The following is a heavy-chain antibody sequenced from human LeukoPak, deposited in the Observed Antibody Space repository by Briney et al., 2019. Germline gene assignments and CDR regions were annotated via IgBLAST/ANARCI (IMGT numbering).Heavy chain of an antibody. CDR2: INAGNGNT. V-gene: IGHV1-3*01. CDR3: ARGREGIVVVPAAMEGDMYYYGMDV. CDR1: GYTFTSYA. D-gene: IGHD2-2*01. Sequence: ASVKVSCKASGYTFTSYAMHWVRQAPGQRLEWMGWINAGNGNTKYSQKFQGRVTITRDTSASTAYMELSSLRSEDTAVYYCARGREGIVVVPAAMEGDMYYYGMDVWGKGTTVTVSS. J-gene: IGHJ6*04.